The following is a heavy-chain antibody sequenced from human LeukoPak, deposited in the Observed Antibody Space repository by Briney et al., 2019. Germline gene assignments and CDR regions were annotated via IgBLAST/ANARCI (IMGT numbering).Heavy chain of an antibody. V-gene: IGHV3-23*01. CDR3: AKAPYSVIYYGPDY. J-gene: IGHJ4*02. CDR1: GFTFTNYA. Sequence: PGGSLRLSCAASGFTFTNYAMSWVRQAPGKGLEWVSIIGGSGAGTYYADSVKGRFTISRDNSESTLYLQMNSLRVEDTAVYYCAKAPYSVIYYGPDYWGQGTLVTVSS. CDR2: IGGSGAGT. D-gene: IGHD1-26*01.